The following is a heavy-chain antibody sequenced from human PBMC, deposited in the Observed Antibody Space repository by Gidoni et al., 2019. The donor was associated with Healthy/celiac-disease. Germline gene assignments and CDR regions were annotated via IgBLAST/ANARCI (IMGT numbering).Heavy chain of an antibody. Sequence: EVQLLESGGGLVQPGGSLRLSCAASGFTFRSYAMSWVRQAPGKGLEWVSAISGSGGSTYYADSVKGRFTISRDNSKNTLYLQMNSLRAEDTAVYYCAKDKRDYYDLYYFDYWGQGTLVTVSS. CDR1: GFTFRSYA. CDR3: AKDKRDYYDLYYFDY. V-gene: IGHV3-23*01. D-gene: IGHD3-22*01. CDR2: ISGSGGST. J-gene: IGHJ4*02.